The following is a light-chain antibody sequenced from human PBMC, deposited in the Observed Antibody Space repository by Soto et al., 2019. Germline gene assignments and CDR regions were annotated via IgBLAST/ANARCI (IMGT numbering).Light chain of an antibody. CDR3: QQYNNWPTWT. V-gene: IGKV3-15*01. CDR1: QSVSSN. J-gene: IGKJ1*01. CDR2: GAS. Sequence: EIVFTQSPATLSLSPGERATLSCRASQSVSSNLAWYQQKPGQAPRLLIYGASTRANGIPARFSGSGSGTEFTLTISSLQSEDFAVYYCQQYNNWPTWTFGQGTKVDIK.